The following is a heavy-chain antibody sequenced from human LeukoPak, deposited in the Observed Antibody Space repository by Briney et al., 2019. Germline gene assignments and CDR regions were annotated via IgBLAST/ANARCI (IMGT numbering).Heavy chain of an antibody. D-gene: IGHD3-22*01. CDR3: ARVGRSSYYYDSSGYYSLDY. J-gene: IGHJ4*02. CDR1: GGSISGGGYY. V-gene: IGHV4-31*03. CDR2: IYYSGST. Sequence: PSETLSLTCTVSGGSISGGGYYWSWIRQHPGKGLEWIGYIYYSGSTYYNPSLKSRVTISVDTSKNQFSLKLSSVTAADTAVYYCARVGRSSYYYDSSGYYSLDYWGQGTLVTVSS.